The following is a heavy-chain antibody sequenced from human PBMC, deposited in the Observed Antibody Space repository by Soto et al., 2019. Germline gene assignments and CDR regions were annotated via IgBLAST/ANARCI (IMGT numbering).Heavy chain of an antibody. CDR3: ARVQGGGGAMVHNY. CDR1: GGSISSGDYY. D-gene: IGHD5-18*01. CDR2: IYYSGST. Sequence: QVQLQESGPGLVKPSQTLSLTCTVSGGSISSGDYYWSWIRQPPGKGLEWIGYIYYSGSTYYNPSLQSRVTISVDTSKTQFSLKLSSVTAADTAVYYCARVQGGGGAMVHNYWGQGTLVTVSS. V-gene: IGHV4-30-4*01. J-gene: IGHJ4*02.